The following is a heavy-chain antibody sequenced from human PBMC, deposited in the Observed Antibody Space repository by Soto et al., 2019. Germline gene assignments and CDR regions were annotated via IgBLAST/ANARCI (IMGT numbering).Heavy chain of an antibody. V-gene: IGHV1-18*01. CDR3: ARGRYGDY. CDR1: GTTFPSYG. Sequence: QVHLVQSGAEVKKPGASVKVSCKASGTTFPSYGITWVRQAPGQGLEWMGWISAHNGNTDYAQKLQGRVIVTRDTSTSTAYMELRSLISDDTAVYYCARGRYGDYWGQGALVTVSS. J-gene: IGHJ4*02. CDR2: ISAHNGNT. D-gene: IGHD1-1*01.